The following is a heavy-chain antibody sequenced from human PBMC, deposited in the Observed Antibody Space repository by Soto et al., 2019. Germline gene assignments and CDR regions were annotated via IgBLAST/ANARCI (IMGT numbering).Heavy chain of an antibody. Sequence: QVQLVQSGAEVKRPGASVKVSCKASGYTFTSYDINWVRQATGQGLEGMGWMNPKSGNTGYAQKFQGRVTMTRNTSISTAYMELSSLRSEETAVYYCERERSYCSGGSCYSGRYYYYGMDVWGQGTTVTVSS. J-gene: IGHJ6*02. CDR3: ERERSYCSGGSCYSGRYYYYGMDV. V-gene: IGHV1-8*01. CDR2: MNPKSGNT. CDR1: GYTFTSYD. D-gene: IGHD2-15*01.